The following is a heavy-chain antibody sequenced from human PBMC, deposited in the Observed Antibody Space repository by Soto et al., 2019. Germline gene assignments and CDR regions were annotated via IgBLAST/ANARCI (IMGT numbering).Heavy chain of an antibody. CDR1: GASIGSSSYY. CDR2: IYYSGST. V-gene: IGHV4-39*01. CDR3: ASPKIAFYNWFDP. J-gene: IGHJ5*02. D-gene: IGHD3-3*02. Sequence: PSETLSLTCRVSGASIGSSSYYWGWIRQPPGKGLEWIGSIYYSGSTYYNPSLKSRVTISVDTSKNQFSLKLSSVTAADTAVYYCASPKIAFYNWFDPWGQGTLVTVSS.